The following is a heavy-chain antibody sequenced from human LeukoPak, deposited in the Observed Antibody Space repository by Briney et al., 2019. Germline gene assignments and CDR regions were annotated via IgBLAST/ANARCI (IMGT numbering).Heavy chain of an antibody. CDR3: ARISQSSGGFYY. V-gene: IGHV4-31*02. CDR1: GGSISNSGGFY. CDR2: ISYRGST. Sequence: PSETLSLTCTVSGGSISNSGGFYWSWIRQHPGDGLEWIGFISYRGSTYYNPSLKRRASMSVDTSKSQLSLRLISVTDEDTAVYYCARISQSSGGFYYWGQGTLVTVCS. D-gene: IGHD2-15*01. J-gene: IGHJ4*02.